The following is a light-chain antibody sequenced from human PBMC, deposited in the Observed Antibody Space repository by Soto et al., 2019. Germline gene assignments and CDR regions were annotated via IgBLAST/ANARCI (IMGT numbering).Light chain of an antibody. V-gene: IGLV2-14*01. CDR1: SSDVGGYNY. J-gene: IGLJ2*01. CDR2: EVT. Sequence: QSVLTQPASVSGSPGQSITISCTGTSSDVGGYNYVSWYQQHPGEVPKLLIYEVTTRPSGVSNRFSGSKSGNTAPLTISGLQAEDEADYYCSSYTSGMTQVFGGGTKLTVL. CDR3: SSYTSGMTQV.